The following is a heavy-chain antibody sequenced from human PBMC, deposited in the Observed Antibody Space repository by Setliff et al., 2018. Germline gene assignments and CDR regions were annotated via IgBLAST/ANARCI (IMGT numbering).Heavy chain of an antibody. CDR2: IGASGDRT. J-gene: IGHJ4*02. CDR1: TFTFSKYA. CDR3: ASGDWFYFDC. Sequence: GGSLRLSCVASTFTFSKYAMTWVRQAPGKGLEWVSSIGASGDRTYYADSVKGRFTTSRDNSKNTLSLQMSSLRTEDTAIYFCASGDWFYFDCWGQGTLVTVSS. V-gene: IGHV3-23*01. D-gene: IGHD2-21*01.